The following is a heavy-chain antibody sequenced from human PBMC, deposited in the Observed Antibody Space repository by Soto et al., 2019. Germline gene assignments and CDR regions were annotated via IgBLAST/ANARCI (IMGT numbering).Heavy chain of an antibody. CDR2: ISSSSDYI. D-gene: IGHD6-19*01. V-gene: IGHV3-21*01. J-gene: IGHJ4*02. CDR1: GFTFSSYT. CDR3: ARVWAVADVWAADTTDY. Sequence: EVQLVESGGGLVKPGVSLRLSCAASGFTFSSYTMNWVRQAPGKGLEWVSSISSSSDYIYYADSVKGRFTISRDNAKNSLYLQMNSLRAEDSAVYYCARVWAVADVWAADTTDYWGQGTLVTVSS.